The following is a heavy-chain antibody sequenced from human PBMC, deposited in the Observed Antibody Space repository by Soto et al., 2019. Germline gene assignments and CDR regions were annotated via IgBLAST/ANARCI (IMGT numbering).Heavy chain of an antibody. Sequence: EVQLVESGGGLVQPGGSLRLSCAASGFTFSSYSMNWVRQAPGKGLEWVSYISSSSSTIYYADSVKGRFTISRDNAKNSLYLQMNSLRDEDTAVYYCARGYYDFGSGYYPNDAFDIWGQGTMVTVSS. V-gene: IGHV3-48*02. CDR2: ISSSSSTI. CDR1: GFTFSSYS. D-gene: IGHD3-3*01. CDR3: ARGYYDFGSGYYPNDAFDI. J-gene: IGHJ3*02.